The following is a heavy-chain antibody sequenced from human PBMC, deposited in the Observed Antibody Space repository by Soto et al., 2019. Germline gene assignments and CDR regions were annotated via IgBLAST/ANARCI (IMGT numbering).Heavy chain of an antibody. CDR1: GYTFTSYY. CDR3: ATGGYDFWSGYWPAGYYYGMDV. D-gene: IGHD3-3*01. V-gene: IGHV1-46*01. J-gene: IGHJ6*02. Sequence: ASVKVSCKASGYTFTSYYMHWVRQAPGQGLEWMGIINPSGGSTSYVQKFQGRVTMTRDTSTSTVYMELSSLRSEDTAVYYCATGGYDFWSGYWPAGYYYGMDVWGQGTTVTVSS. CDR2: INPSGGST.